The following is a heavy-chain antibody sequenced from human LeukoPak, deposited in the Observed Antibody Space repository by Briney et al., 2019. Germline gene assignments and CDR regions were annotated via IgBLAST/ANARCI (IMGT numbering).Heavy chain of an antibody. D-gene: IGHD3-3*01. CDR3: AIGRYYDFWSGSHYYYGMDV. V-gene: IGHV4-34*01. J-gene: IGHJ6*02. CDR2: INHSGST. CDR1: GGSFSGYY. Sequence: SETLSLTCAVYGGSFSGYYWSWIRQPPGKGLEWIGEINHSGSTNYNPSLKSRVTISVDTSKNQFSLKLSSVTAADTAVYYCAIGRYYDFWSGSHYYYGMDVWGQGTTVTVSS.